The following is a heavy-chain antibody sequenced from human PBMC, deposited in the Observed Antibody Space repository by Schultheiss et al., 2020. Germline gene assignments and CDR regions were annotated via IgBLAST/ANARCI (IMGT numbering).Heavy chain of an antibody. V-gene: IGHV3-11*05. D-gene: IGHD3-3*01. CDR1: GFTFSDYY. J-gene: IGHJ4*02. Sequence: GGSLRLSCAASGFTFSDYYMSWIRQAPGKGLEWVSYTSSSSSYTNYADSVKGRFTISRDNAKNSLYLQMNSLRAEDTAVYYCAREGIDAYYDFWSGYYPYYFDYWGQGTLVTVSS. CDR2: TSSSSSYT. CDR3: AREGIDAYYDFWSGYYPYYFDY.